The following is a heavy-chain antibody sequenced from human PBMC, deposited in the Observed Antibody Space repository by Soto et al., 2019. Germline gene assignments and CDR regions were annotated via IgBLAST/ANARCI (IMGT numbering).Heavy chain of an antibody. V-gene: IGHV3-72*01. D-gene: IGHD4-17*01. Sequence: GSLRLSCAASGFTVSSKYMTWVRQAPGKGLEWVSRTKNKGNTYTAESAASVKGRFTISRDDSKNSLYLQMNSLKTEDTAVYYCARGDYVDYYAFDIWGQGTMVT. CDR1: GFTVSSKY. CDR2: TKNKGNTYTA. J-gene: IGHJ3*02. CDR3: ARGDYVDYYAFDI.